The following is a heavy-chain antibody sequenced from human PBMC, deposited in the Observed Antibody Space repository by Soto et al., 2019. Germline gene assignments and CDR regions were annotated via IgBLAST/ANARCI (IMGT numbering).Heavy chain of an antibody. D-gene: IGHD5-12*01. CDR2: ISYDGSNK. V-gene: IGHV3-30*18. CDR3: AKGLEMATISSLHAFDI. Sequence: GGSLRLSCAASGFTFSSYGMHWVRQAPGKGLEWVAVISYDGSNKYYADSVKGRFTISRDNSKNTLYLQMNSLRAEDTAVYYCAKGLEMATISSLHAFDIWGQGTMVTV. CDR1: GFTFSSYG. J-gene: IGHJ3*02.